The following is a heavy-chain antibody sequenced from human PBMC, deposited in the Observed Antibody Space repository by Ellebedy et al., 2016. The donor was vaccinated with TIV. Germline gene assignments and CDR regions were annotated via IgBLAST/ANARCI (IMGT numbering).Heavy chain of an antibody. D-gene: IGHD6-13*01. V-gene: IGHV3-23*01. CDR2: ISGNGFSA. CDR1: GFIFDSCA. J-gene: IGHJ1*01. Sequence: GGSLRLSXAPSGFIFDSCAMSWVRQTPGKGLEWVASISGNGFSAYYAESVKGRFTISRDNYKTTLYVEMTSLRAEDTALYYCATALRGQQLIPEYFQHWGQGALVTVSS. CDR3: ATALRGQQLIPEYFQH.